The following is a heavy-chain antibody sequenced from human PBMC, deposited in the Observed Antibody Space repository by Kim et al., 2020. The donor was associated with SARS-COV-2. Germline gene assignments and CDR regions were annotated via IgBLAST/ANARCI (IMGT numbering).Heavy chain of an antibody. J-gene: IGHJ4*02. D-gene: IGHD6-25*01. CDR3: ARRRPAANPHYFDY. CDR2: IFYNGGNT. V-gene: IGHV4-39*01. Sequence: ETLSLTCTVSGGSFSCGDCFWAWIRQPPGKGLEWIGTIFYNGGNTYHNPSLKSRIAIPVDTSKKQFSLRLSSVTAADTAIYYCARRRPAANPHYFDYWGQGVLVTVSS. CDR1: GGSFSCGDCF.